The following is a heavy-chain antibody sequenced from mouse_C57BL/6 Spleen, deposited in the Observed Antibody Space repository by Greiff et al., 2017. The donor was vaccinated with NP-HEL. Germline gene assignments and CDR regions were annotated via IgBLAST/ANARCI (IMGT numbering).Heavy chain of an antibody. Sequence: QVQLQQSGAELARPGASVKLSCKASGYTFTSYGISWVKQRTGQGLEWIGEIYPRSGNTYYNERFKGKATLTADTSSSTAYMELRSLTSEDSAVYFCARFRDGYYRNAMDYWGQGTSVTVSS. V-gene: IGHV1-81*01. D-gene: IGHD2-3*01. CDR2: IYPRSGNT. CDR1: GYTFTSYG. CDR3: ARFRDGYYRNAMDY. J-gene: IGHJ4*01.